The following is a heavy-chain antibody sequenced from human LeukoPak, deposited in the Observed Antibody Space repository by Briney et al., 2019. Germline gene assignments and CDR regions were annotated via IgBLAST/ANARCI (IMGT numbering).Heavy chain of an antibody. Sequence: SQTLSLTCAISGDSVSSNSAAWNWIRQSPSRGLEWLGRTYYRSKWFFNYEVSVRSRITINPDTSKNQFSLQLNSVTPEDMAVYFCAREIEAQTTYCAFDIWGQGTMVTVSS. D-gene: IGHD2-21*01. CDR2: TYYRSKWFF. J-gene: IGHJ3*02. V-gene: IGHV6-1*01. CDR1: GDSVSSNSAA. CDR3: AREIEAQTTYCAFDI.